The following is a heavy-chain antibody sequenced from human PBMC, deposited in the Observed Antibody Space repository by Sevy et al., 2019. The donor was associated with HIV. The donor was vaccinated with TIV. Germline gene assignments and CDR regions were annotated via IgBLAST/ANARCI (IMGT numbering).Heavy chain of an antibody. D-gene: IGHD6-6*01. Sequence: GGSLRLSCAASEFNFGIYWMSWVRQAPGKGLEYVANIKQDGSQRYYVDSVRGRFTISRDNAENSLFLEMNSLRDEDTVVYYCASQAPYFDNWGPGTQVTVSS. CDR1: EFNFGIYW. CDR2: IKQDGSQR. CDR3: ASQAPYFDN. J-gene: IGHJ4*02. V-gene: IGHV3-7*01.